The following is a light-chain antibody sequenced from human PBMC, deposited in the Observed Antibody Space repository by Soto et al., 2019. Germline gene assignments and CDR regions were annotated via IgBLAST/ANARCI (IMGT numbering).Light chain of an antibody. J-gene: IGKJ5*01. CDR1: QSISSK. CDR3: QQYGSSPIT. Sequence: EILMTQSPATLSVSPGEGATLSCRASQSISSKLAWYQQKPGQAPRLLIYGASTRATGIPVRFSGSGSGTDFTLTISRLEPEDFAVYYCQQYGSSPITFGQGTRLEIK. CDR2: GAS. V-gene: IGKV3-20*01.